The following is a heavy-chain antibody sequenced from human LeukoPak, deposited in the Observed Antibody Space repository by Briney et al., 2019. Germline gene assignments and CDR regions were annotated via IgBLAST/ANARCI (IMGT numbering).Heavy chain of an antibody. CDR1: GFSLSSYS. J-gene: IGHJ4*02. Sequence: GGSLRLSWTASGFSLSSYSINWVRQAPGKGLEWVSYISGDGNAKHYTDSVKGRFTISRDNAQNALYLQMNSLRAEDTAVYFCARDYVYAFDYWGQGTLVTVSS. CDR3: ARDYVYAFDY. CDR2: ISGDGNAK. V-gene: IGHV3-48*01. D-gene: IGHD2/OR15-2a*01.